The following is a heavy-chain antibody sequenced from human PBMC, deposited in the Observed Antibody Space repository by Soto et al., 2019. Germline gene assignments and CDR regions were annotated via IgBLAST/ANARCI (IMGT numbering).Heavy chain of an antibody. Sequence: QLQLQESGPGLVKPSETLSLTCTVSGGSISRSSYYWGWIRQPPGKGLEWIGSIYYSGCTYYNPSLKSRVTIAVDTSKNQFALKLSSVTAEDTAVYYCASMRLSIAVAAAGNWFDPWGQGTLVTVSS. CDR1: GGSISRSSYY. V-gene: IGHV4-39*01. J-gene: IGHJ5*02. D-gene: IGHD6-19*01. CDR3: ASMRLSIAVAAAGNWFDP. CDR2: IYYSGCT.